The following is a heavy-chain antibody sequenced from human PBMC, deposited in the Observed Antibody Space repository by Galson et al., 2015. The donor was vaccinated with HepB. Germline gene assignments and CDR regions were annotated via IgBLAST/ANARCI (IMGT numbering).Heavy chain of an antibody. D-gene: IGHD6-13*01. J-gene: IGHJ6*02. V-gene: IGHV1-46*03. CDR1: GYTFTSHY. CDR3: ARRRIAAAGSHYYYGMDV. CDR2: INPSGGST. Sequence: SVKVSCKASGYTFTSHYMHWVRQAPGQGLEWMGIINPSGGSTSYAQKFQGRVTMTRDTSTSTVYMELSSLRSEDTAVYYCARRRIAAAGSHYYYGMDVWGQGTTVTVSS.